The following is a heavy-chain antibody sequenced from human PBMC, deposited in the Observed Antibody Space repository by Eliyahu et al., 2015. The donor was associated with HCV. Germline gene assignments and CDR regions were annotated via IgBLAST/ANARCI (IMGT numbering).Heavy chain of an antibody. D-gene: IGHD1-26*01. CDR3: AKDGTSGSYYFDY. J-gene: IGHJ4*02. CDR2: ISWNSGSI. Sequence: EVQLVESGGGLVQPGRSLRLSCAASGFTFDDYAMHWVRQAPGKGLEGVSGISWNSGSIGYADSVKGRFTISRDNAKNSLYLQMNSLRAEDTALYYCAKDGTSGSYYFDYWGQGTLVTVSS. V-gene: IGHV3-9*01. CDR1: GFTFDDYA.